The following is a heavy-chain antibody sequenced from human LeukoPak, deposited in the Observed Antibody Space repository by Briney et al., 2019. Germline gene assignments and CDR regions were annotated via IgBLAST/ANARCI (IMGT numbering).Heavy chain of an antibody. D-gene: IGHD2-21*02. CDR2: IYYSGST. CDR1: GGSISSGGYY. Sequence: SQTLSLTCTVSGGSISSGGYYWSWIRQPPGKGLEWIGYIYYSGSTNYNPSLKSRVTISVDTSKNQFSLKLSSVTAADTAVYYCARGVTKGEHNWFDPWGQGTLVTVSS. V-gene: IGHV4-61*08. J-gene: IGHJ5*02. CDR3: ARGVTKGEHNWFDP.